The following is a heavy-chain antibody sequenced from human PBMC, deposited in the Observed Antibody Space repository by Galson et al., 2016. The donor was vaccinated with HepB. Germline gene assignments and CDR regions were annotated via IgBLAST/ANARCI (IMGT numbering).Heavy chain of an antibody. J-gene: IGHJ6*02. CDR2: INAANGDT. Sequence: SVKVCCKASGYTFTTYAMYWVRHAPGQRLEWMGWINAANGDTKYSQKLQGRGTITWDTSANTAYMELSSLRSEDTAVYYCARGHIVATVDYYYYGLDVWGQGTTVTVSS. CDR1: GYTFTTYA. V-gene: IGHV1-3*01. CDR3: ARGHIVATVDYYYYGLDV. D-gene: IGHD5-12*01.